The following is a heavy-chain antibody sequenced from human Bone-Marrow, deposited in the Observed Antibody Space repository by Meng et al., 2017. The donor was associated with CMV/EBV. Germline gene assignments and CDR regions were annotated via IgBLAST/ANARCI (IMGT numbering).Heavy chain of an antibody. CDR2: ISSSSSYI. J-gene: IGHJ6*02. CDR1: GFTFSSYT. Sequence: GGSLRLSCAASGFTFSSYTMNWVRQAPGKGLEWVSSISSSSSYIYYADSVKGRFTISRDNAKNSLYLQMNNLRAEDTAVYYWARDLVGYCSSSSCYGSYYYYGMDVWGQGTTVTVSS. V-gene: IGHV3-21*01. CDR3: ARDLVGYCSSSSCYGSYYYYGMDV. D-gene: IGHD2-2*01.